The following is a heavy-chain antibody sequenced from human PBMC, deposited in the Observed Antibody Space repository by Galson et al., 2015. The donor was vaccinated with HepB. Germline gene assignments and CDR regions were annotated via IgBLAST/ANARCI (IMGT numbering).Heavy chain of an antibody. CDR2: IIPIFGTA. CDR3: AYFTSGSAEDLHY. Sequence: SVKVSCTASGGTFSSYSIIWVRQAPGQGLEWMGGIIPIFGTANYAQKFQGRVTIAADESTSTAYMVLRSLRYEDTAVYYCAYFTSGSAEDLHYWGQGTLVTVSS. CDR1: GGTFSSYS. V-gene: IGHV1-69*13. D-gene: IGHD3-10*01. J-gene: IGHJ1*01.